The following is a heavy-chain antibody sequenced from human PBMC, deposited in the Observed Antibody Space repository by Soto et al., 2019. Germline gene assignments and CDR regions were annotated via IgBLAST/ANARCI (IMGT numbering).Heavy chain of an antibody. J-gene: IGHJ6*02. CDR2: VNNDGTDT. Sequence: EVQLVESGGGLVQPGGSLRLSCAASGFTFSNYWMYWVRQAQGKGLVWVSRVNNDGTDTTHADSVKGRFTISRDNAENTLYPQMNSLRAEHTAVYYCARGGLQHALDVWGQGSTVTVSS. D-gene: IGHD6-13*01. V-gene: IGHV3-74*03. CDR3: ARGGLQHALDV. CDR1: GFTFSNYW.